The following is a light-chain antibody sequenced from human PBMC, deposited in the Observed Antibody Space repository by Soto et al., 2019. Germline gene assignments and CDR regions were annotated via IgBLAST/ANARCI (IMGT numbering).Light chain of an antibody. CDR3: QQYNNWPPMYT. V-gene: IGKV3-15*01. Sequence: EIVMTQSPATLSVSPGERATLSCRASQRVSSNLAWYQQKPGQAPRLLIYGASTRSTDIPARFSGSGSGTEFTLTISSLQSEDFAVYYCQQYNNWPPMYTFGQGTKLEIK. J-gene: IGKJ2*01. CDR1: QRVSSN. CDR2: GAS.